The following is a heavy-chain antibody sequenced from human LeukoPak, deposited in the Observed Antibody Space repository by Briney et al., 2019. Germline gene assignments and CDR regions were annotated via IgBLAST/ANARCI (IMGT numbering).Heavy chain of an antibody. CDR3: ARDVVGATDWFDP. J-gene: IGHJ5*02. CDR1: GYTFPNYD. CDR2: INPSGGST. Sequence: ASVRVSCKASGYTFPNYDISWVRQAPGQGLEWMGIINPSGGSTSYAQKFQGRVTMTRDTSTSTVYMELSSLRCEDTAVYYCARDVVGATDWFDPWGQGTLVTVSS. D-gene: IGHD1-26*01. V-gene: IGHV1-46*01.